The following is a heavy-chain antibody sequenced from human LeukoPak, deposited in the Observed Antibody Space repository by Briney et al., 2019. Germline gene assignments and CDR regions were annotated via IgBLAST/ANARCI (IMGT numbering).Heavy chain of an antibody. Sequence: SETLSLTCTVSGGSISSSSYYWAWIRQPPGRGLEWIGTIYYSGSTYYNPSLKSRVTISLDSSKNQFSLKLSSVTAADTAVYFCARGSRDGYNQYFDYWGQGTLVTVSS. J-gene: IGHJ4*02. V-gene: IGHV4-39*01. CDR2: IYYSGST. CDR3: ARGSRDGYNQYFDY. D-gene: IGHD5-24*01. CDR1: GGSISSSSYY.